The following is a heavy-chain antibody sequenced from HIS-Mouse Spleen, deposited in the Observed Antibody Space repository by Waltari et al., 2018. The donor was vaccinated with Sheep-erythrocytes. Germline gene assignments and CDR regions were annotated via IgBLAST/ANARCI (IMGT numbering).Heavy chain of an antibody. Sequence: EVQLVESGGGLVQPGRSLRLSCAASGFTFDDYAMHWVRQAPGKGLEWVSGISLNSGSIGYADSVKGRFTISRDNAKNSLYLQMNSLIAEDTALYYCAKDIGFTDAFDIWGQGTMVTVSS. CDR1: GFTFDDYA. CDR3: AKDIGFTDAFDI. J-gene: IGHJ3*02. V-gene: IGHV3-9*01. CDR2: ISLNSGSI.